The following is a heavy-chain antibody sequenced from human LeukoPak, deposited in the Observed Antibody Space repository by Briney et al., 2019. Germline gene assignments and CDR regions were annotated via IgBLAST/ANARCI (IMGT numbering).Heavy chain of an antibody. Sequence: GRSLRLSCAASGFTFSSYGMHWVRQAPGKGLEWVAVIWYDGSNKCYADSVKGRFTISRDNSKNTLYLQMNSLRAEDTAVYYCAGDYGGYYYGMDVWGQGTTVTVSS. CDR2: IWYDGSNK. D-gene: IGHD4-23*01. V-gene: IGHV3-33*01. CDR1: GFTFSSYG. CDR3: AGDYGGYYYGMDV. J-gene: IGHJ6*02.